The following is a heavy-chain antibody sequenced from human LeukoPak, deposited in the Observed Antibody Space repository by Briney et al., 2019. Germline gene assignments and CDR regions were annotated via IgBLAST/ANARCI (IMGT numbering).Heavy chain of an antibody. Sequence: SETLSLTCTVSGGSIKSYYWSWIRQPPGKGLEWIGHIHYSGSSNYNPSLMSRVTISVDTSKNQFSLKLSSVTAADTAVYYCASEQLEPYRVFDYWGQGTLVTVSS. CDR2: IHYSGSS. CDR3: ASEQLEPYRVFDY. V-gene: IGHV4-59*01. D-gene: IGHD6-13*01. J-gene: IGHJ4*02. CDR1: GGSIKSYY.